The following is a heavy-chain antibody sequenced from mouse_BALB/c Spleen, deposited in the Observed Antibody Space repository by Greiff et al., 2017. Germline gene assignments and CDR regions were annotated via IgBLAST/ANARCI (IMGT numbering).Heavy chain of an antibody. CDR3: ARLALDY. Sequence: VKLQESGPELVKPGASVKISCKASGYAFSSSWMNWVRQRPGQGLEWIGRIYPGDGDTNYNGKFKGKATLTADKSSSTAYMQLSSLTSVDSAVYFCARLALDYWGQGTSVTVSS. V-gene: IGHV1-82*01. J-gene: IGHJ4*01. CDR2: IYPGDGDT. CDR1: GYAFSSSW.